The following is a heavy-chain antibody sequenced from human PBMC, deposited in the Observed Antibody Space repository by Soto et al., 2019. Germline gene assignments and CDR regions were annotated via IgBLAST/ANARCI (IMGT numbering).Heavy chain of an antibody. V-gene: IGHV4-31*03. J-gene: IGHJ4*02. D-gene: IGHD4-4*01. Sequence: SETLSLTCTVSGGSISSGGYYWSWIRQHPGKGLEWIGYIYYSGSTYYNPSLESRVTISVDTSKNQFSLKLSSVTAADTAVYYCARDRLQNYFDPWGQGTQVTVSS. CDR1: GGSISSGGYY. CDR2: IYYSGST. CDR3: ARDRLQNYFDP.